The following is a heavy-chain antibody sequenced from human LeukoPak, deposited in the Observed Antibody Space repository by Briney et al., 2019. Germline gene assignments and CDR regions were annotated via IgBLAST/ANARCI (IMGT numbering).Heavy chain of an antibody. J-gene: IGHJ4*02. V-gene: IGHV3-7*01. CDR3: ARRYCSDGSCYSIDY. D-gene: IGHD2-15*01. CDR1: GFTFNNYW. Sequence: PGGSLRLSCAASGFTFNNYWMSWVRQAPGKGLEWVANINKDGSEKYYADSVKGRFTISRDNSLYLQMNSLRAEDTAVYYCARRYCSDGSCYSIDYWGQGTLVTVSS. CDR2: INKDGSEK.